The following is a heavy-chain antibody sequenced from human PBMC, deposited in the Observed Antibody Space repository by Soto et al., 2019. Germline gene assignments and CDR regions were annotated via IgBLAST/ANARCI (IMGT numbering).Heavy chain of an antibody. CDR3: AIDGDEVAGDYYFDY. CDR2: ISYDGSNK. J-gene: IGHJ4*02. D-gene: IGHD6-19*01. V-gene: IGHV3-30-3*01. Sequence: QVQLVESGGGVVQPGRSLRLSCAASGFTFSSYAMHWVRQAPGKGLEWVAVISYDGSNKYYADSVKGRFTISRDNSKNTLYRQMNSQRAEDTAGYCCAIDGDEVAGDYYFDYWGQGTRSTVPS. CDR1: GFTFSSYA.